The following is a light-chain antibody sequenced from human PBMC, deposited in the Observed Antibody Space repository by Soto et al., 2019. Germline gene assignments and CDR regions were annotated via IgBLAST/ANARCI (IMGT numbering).Light chain of an antibody. J-gene: IGKJ1*01. Sequence: DIQMTQSPSTLSASVGDRVTITCRASQSISSWLAWYQQRPGEAPKLLIYKVSSLESGVPSRFSGSRSETQCTLTISSLQPDDFATYYCQQYNSYWTFGQGTKVEIK. V-gene: IGKV1-5*03. CDR2: KVS. CDR1: QSISSW. CDR3: QQYNSYWT.